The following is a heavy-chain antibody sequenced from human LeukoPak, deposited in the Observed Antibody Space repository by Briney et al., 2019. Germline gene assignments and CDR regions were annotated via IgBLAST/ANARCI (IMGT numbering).Heavy chain of an antibody. CDR2: IYTSGST. CDR3: ARDLHGDWFDP. J-gene: IGHJ5*02. CDR1: GGSISSGSYY. D-gene: IGHD3-3*01. V-gene: IGHV4-61*02. Sequence: SQTLSLTCTVSGGSISSGSYYWNWIRQPAGKGLEWIGRIYTSGSTNYNPSLKSRVIISVDTSKNQFSLKLSSVTAADTAVYHCARDLHGDWFDPWGQGTLVTVSS.